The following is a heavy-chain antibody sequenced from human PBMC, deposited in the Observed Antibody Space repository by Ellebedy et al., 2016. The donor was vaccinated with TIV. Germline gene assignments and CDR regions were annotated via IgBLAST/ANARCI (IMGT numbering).Heavy chain of an antibody. CDR3: ARQFTAGRYITNWFDT. CDR2: IYPDDSDT. Sequence: GESLKISGEASGDSFPSHWIGWVRQMPGKGLEWMGVIYPDDSDTRYSPSFQGQVTISADRSTNTIHLQWTTLRPSDTAVYYCARQFTAGRYITNWFDTWGQGTLVTVSS. CDR1: GDSFPSHW. V-gene: IGHV5-51*01. J-gene: IGHJ5*02. D-gene: IGHD5-18*01.